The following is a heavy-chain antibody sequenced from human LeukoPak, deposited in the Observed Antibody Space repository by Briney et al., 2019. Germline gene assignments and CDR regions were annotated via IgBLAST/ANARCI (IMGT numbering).Heavy chain of an antibody. D-gene: IGHD4-17*01. CDR1: GGSISSYY. Sequence: SETPSLTCTVSGGSISSYYWSWIRQPPGKGLEWIGYIYYSGSTNYNPSLKSRVTISVDTSKNQFSLKLSSVTAADTAVYYCARQLNGDYATPFDYWGQGTLVTVSS. CDR2: IYYSGST. J-gene: IGHJ4*02. CDR3: ARQLNGDYATPFDY. V-gene: IGHV4-59*08.